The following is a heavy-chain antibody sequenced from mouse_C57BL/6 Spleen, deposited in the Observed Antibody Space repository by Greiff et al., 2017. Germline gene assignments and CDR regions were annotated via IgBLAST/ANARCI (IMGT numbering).Heavy chain of an antibody. V-gene: IGHV1-53*01. J-gene: IGHJ2*01. CDR3: ARGGGLRRGYLDY. CDR2: INPSNGGT. CDR1: GYTFTSYW. D-gene: IGHD2-12*01. Sequence: QVQLQQPGTELVKPGASVKLSCKASGYTFTSYWMHWVKQRPGQGLEWIGNINPSNGGTNYNEKFKSKATLTVDKSSSTAYMQLSSLTSEDSAVYDCARGGGLRRGYLDYWGQGTTLTVSS.